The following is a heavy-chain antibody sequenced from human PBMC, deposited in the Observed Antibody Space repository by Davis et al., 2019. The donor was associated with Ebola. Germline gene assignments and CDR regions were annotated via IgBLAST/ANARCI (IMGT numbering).Heavy chain of an antibody. D-gene: IGHD5-18*01. V-gene: IGHV3-30*03. Sequence: GGSLRLSCAASGFTFSSYGMHWVRQAPGKGLEWVAVISYDGSNKYYADSVKGRFTISRDNSKNTLYLQMNSLRAEDTAVYYCARDEVYSYSYYYYGMDVWGKGTTVTVSS. CDR3: ARDEVYSYSYYYYGMDV. CDR2: ISYDGSNK. J-gene: IGHJ6*04. CDR1: GFTFSSYG.